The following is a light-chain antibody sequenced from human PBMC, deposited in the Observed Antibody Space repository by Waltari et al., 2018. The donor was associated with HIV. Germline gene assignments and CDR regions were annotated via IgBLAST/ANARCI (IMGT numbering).Light chain of an antibody. J-gene: IGLJ2*01. Sequence: SYELTQPPSVSVSPGQTARITCSGDALPKQFAYWYQQKPGQAPVLGIYNDSERPSGIPERVSGSISGRTVTLTISGVQAEDEADYFCQSADSSGTYVVFGGGTKLTVL. CDR2: NDS. V-gene: IGLV3-25*03. CDR3: QSADSSGTYVV. CDR1: ALPKQF.